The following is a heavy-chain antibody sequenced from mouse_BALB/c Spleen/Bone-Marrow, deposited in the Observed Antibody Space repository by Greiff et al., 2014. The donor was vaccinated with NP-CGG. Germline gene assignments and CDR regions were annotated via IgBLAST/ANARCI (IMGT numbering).Heavy chain of an antibody. J-gene: IGHJ2*01. CDR3: ASYDYGYYFDY. Sequence: VQLKESGAELVKPGTSVKLSCTASGFNIKDPYMHWVKQRPEQGLEWIGRIDPANGNTKYDPKFQGKATITADTSSNTAYLQLSSLTSEDTAVYYCASYDYGYYFDYWGQGTTLTVSS. V-gene: IGHV14-3*02. D-gene: IGHD2-4*01. CDR1: GFNIKDPY. CDR2: IDPANGNT.